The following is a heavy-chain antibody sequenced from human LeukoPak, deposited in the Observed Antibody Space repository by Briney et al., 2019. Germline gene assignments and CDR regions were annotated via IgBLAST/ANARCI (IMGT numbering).Heavy chain of an antibody. Sequence: GGSLRLSCAASGFDFDGYAMNWVRQVPGQGLEWVSGINSNGGSANYADSVKGRFTISRDNAKNSLYLQMNSLRAEDTALYYCARDQRGPQLGLFDNWGQGTLVTVSS. CDR2: INSNGGSA. D-gene: IGHD6-13*01. CDR3: ARDQRGPQLGLFDN. CDR1: GFDFDGYA. V-gene: IGHV3-20*04. J-gene: IGHJ4*02.